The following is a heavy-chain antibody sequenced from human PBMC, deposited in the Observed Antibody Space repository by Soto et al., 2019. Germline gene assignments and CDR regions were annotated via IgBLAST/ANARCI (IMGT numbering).Heavy chain of an antibody. Sequence: KTSETLSLTCAVYGGSFSGYYWSWIRQPPGKGLEWIGEINHSGSTNYNPSLKSRVTISVDTSKNQFSLKLSSVTAADTAVYYCARAGLWLGRHWFDPWGQGTLVTVSS. D-gene: IGHD5-18*01. CDR2: INHSGST. CDR3: ARAGLWLGRHWFDP. CDR1: GGSFSGYY. V-gene: IGHV4-34*01. J-gene: IGHJ5*02.